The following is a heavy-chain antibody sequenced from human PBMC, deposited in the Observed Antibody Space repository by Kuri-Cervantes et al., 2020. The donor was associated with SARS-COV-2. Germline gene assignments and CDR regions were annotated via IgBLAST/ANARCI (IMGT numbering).Heavy chain of an antibody. V-gene: IGHV4-39*01. J-gene: IGHJ6*02. CDR2: IYYSGST. CDR1: GGSISSSSYY. Sequence: GSLRLSCIVSGGSISSSSYYWGWIRQPPGKGLEWIGSIYYSGSTYYNPSLKSRVTISVDTSKNQFSLKLSSVTAADTAVYYCARIMDIVVVPAAGYGMDVWGQGTTVTVSS. D-gene: IGHD2-2*03. CDR3: ARIMDIVVVPAAGYGMDV.